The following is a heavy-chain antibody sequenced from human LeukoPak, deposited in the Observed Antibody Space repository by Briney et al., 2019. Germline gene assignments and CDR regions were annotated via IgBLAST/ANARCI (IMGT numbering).Heavy chain of an antibody. CDR2: IYSSGST. CDR3: ARDGSGTSSFGY. V-gene: IGHV3-66*03. J-gene: IGHJ4*02. D-gene: IGHD6-13*01. CDR1: GFTVSSNY. Sequence: GGSLRLSCAASGFTVSSNYMNWVRQAPRKGLEWVSVIYSSGSTYYAESVKGRFTISRDNSKNTLYLQMNSLRVEDTGVYYCARDGSGTSSFGYWGQGTLVTVSP.